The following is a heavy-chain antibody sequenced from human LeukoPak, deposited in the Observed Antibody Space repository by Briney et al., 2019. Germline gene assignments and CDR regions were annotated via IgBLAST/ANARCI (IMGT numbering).Heavy chain of an antibody. J-gene: IGHJ3*02. Sequence: PGGSLRLSCAASGYTFSIYSMNWVRQAPGRGLEWVPSISSSSGYIYYADSVKGRFTISRDNAKNSLYLQMNSLRAEDTAVYYCARDTDYDSRSIWGQGTMVTVSS. V-gene: IGHV3-21*01. D-gene: IGHD5-12*01. CDR3: ARDTDYDSRSI. CDR1: GYTFSIYS. CDR2: ISSSSGYI.